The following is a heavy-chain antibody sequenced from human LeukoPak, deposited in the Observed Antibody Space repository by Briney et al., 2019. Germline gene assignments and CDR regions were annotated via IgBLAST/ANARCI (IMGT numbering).Heavy chain of an antibody. J-gene: IGHJ4*02. D-gene: IGHD6-13*01. CDR3: ARGTRFGAASGTGY. Sequence: ASVKVSCKASGYTFTDYYLHWVRQAPGQGLEWMGWINPKSGGTNYAQKFQGRVTMTRDTSISTIYMELSRLISDDTAVYYCARGTRFGAASGTGYWSQGTLVTVSS. V-gene: IGHV1-2*02. CDR1: GYTFTDYY. CDR2: INPKSGGT.